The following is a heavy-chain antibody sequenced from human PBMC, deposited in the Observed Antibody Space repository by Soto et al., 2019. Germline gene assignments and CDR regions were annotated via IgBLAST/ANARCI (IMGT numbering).Heavy chain of an antibody. J-gene: IGHJ4*02. D-gene: IGHD6-25*01. Sequence: PGGSLRLSCAVSGLTFSNYWMNWVRQAPGKGLVWVPRINSDGSSTDYADSVKGRFTISRDNARNTLYLEMHSLRAEDTALYYCGRGGRIVAAASVDWGQGTLVTVSS. CDR1: GLTFSNYW. CDR3: GRGGRIVAAASVD. V-gene: IGHV3-74*01. CDR2: INSDGSST.